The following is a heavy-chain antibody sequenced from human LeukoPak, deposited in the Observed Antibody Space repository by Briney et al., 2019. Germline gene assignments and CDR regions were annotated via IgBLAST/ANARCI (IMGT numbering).Heavy chain of an antibody. CDR2: ISGSGGST. V-gene: IGHV3-23*01. CDR3: AKDTHYGYSGGFDY. CDR1: GFTFSSYA. J-gene: IGHJ4*02. D-gene: IGHD2-21*01. Sequence: QPGGSLRLSCAGSGFTFSSYAMSWVRQAPGKGLEWVSAISGSGGSTYYADSVKGRFTISRDNSKNTLYLQMNSLRAEDTAVYYCAKDTHYGYSGGFDYWGQGTLVTVSS.